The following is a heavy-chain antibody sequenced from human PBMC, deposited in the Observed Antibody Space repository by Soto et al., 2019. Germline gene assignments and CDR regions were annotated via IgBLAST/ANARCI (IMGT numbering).Heavy chain of an antibody. Sequence: ASVKVSCKASGYTFTGYYMHWVRQAPGQGLEWMGWINPNSGGTNYAQKFQGRVTMTRDTSISTAYMELSRLRSDDTAVYYCARGDIAVVQAAVTLDYWGQGTLVTVSS. CDR1: GYTFTGYY. J-gene: IGHJ4*02. CDR2: INPNSGGT. V-gene: IGHV1-2*02. D-gene: IGHD2-2*01. CDR3: ARGDIAVVQAAVTLDY.